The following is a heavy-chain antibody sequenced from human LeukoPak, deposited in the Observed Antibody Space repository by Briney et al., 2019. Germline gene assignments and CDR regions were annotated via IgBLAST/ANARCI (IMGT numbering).Heavy chain of an antibody. J-gene: IGHJ6*03. V-gene: IGHV4-59*01. CDR1: GGSISSYY. Sequence: SETLSLTCTVSGGSISSYYWSWIRQPPVKGLEWLGYIYYSGSTTYNPSLKSRVTISIDTSKNQFSLKLSSVTAADTAVYYCARGRAGGTGTYYYYYYLDVWGKGTTVTVSS. CDR3: ARGRAGGTGTYYYYYYLDV. D-gene: IGHD3-16*01. CDR2: IYYSGST.